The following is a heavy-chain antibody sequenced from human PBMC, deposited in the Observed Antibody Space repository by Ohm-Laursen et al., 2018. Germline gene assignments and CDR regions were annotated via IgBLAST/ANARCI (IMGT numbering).Heavy chain of an antibody. CDR3: ARGDFWSGYPVDGMDV. Sequence: ASVKVSCKASGYTFTSYDINWVRQATGQGLEWMGWIVVGSGNTNYAQKFQERVTITRDMSTSTAYMELSSLRSEDTAVYYCARGDFWSGYPVDGMDVWGQGTTVTVSS. V-gene: IGHV1-8*01. CDR1: GYTFTSYD. CDR2: IVVGSGNT. J-gene: IGHJ6*02. D-gene: IGHD3-3*01.